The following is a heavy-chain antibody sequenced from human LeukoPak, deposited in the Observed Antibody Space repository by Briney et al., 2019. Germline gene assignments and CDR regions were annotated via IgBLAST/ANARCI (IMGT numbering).Heavy chain of an antibody. CDR2: IRSKGYGGTT. J-gene: IGHJ4*02. V-gene: IGHV3-49*04. Sequence: GGSLRLSCTTSGLTLGDYAMSWVRQAPGKGLDWVGFIRSKGYGGTTDYAASVKGRFTISRDDSKSIAYLQMNSLKTEDTAVYYCTTTPWFGYWGQGTLVTVSS. CDR3: TTTPWFGY. D-gene: IGHD3-10*01. CDR1: GLTLGDYA.